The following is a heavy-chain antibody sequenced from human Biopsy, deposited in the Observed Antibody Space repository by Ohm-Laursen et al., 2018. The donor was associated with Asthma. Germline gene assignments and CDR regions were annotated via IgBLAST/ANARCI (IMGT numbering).Heavy chain of an antibody. D-gene: IGHD4-17*01. CDR2: HDHEEGGT. CDR3: ASDFPKDYVRYNFQF. J-gene: IGHJ4*02. Sequence: ASVKVSCKASGGMFGNYAISWVRQAPGQGLEWMGGHDHEEGGTANARRFQGRVTMTEDTSTDTAYMELSSLSSDDTAVYYCASDFPKDYVRYNFQFWGQGTLVTVSS. CDR1: GGMFGNYA. V-gene: IGHV1-24*01.